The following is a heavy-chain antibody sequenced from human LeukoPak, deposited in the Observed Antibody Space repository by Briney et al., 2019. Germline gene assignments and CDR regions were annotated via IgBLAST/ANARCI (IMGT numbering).Heavy chain of an antibody. CDR3: ARDPRSAFLQFDY. CDR1: GFTVSSNY. D-gene: IGHD2-15*01. J-gene: IGHJ4*02. V-gene: IGHV3-66*01. CDR2: IYSGGGT. Sequence: GGSLRLSCAASGFTVSSNYMSGVREAPGKGLEWVSVIYSGGGTYYADCVKGRFTISRDNSKNTLYLKINSLRAEATAVYYCARDPRSAFLQFDYWGQGTLVTVSS.